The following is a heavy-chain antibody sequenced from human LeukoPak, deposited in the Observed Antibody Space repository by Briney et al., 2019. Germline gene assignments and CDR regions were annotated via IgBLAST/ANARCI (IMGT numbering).Heavy chain of an antibody. CDR1: GFTFTGYG. Sequence: ASVKVSCKASGFTFTGYGISWVRQAPGQGLEWMGWISAYNGNTNYAQKLQGRVTMTTDTSTSTAYTELRSLRSDDTAVYYCARGVNYYDSSGYYLSWGQGTLVTASS. J-gene: IGHJ4*02. CDR3: ARGVNYYDSSGYYLS. D-gene: IGHD3-22*01. V-gene: IGHV1-18*01. CDR2: ISAYNGNT.